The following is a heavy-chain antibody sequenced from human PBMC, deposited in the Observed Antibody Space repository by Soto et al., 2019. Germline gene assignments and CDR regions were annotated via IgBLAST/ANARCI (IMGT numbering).Heavy chain of an antibody. CDR1: GGTFSSYA. J-gene: IGHJ6*02. CDR3: ARSQGSSTSLEIYYYYYYGMDV. V-gene: IGHV1-69*01. D-gene: IGHD2-2*01. CDR2: IIPISGTA. Sequence: QVQLVQSGAEVKKPGSSVKVSCKASGGTFSSYAISWVRQAPGQGLEWMGGIIPISGTANYAQKFQGRVTNTADESTSTAYMELSSLISEDTAVYYCARSQGSSTSLEIYYYYYYGMDVWGQGTTVTVSS.